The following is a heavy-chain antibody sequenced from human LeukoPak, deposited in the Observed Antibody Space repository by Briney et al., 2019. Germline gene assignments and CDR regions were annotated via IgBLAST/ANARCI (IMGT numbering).Heavy chain of an antibody. D-gene: IGHD2-2*01. V-gene: IGHV1-8*01. CDR1: GYTFTSYD. CDR2: MNPNSGNT. Sequence: GASVKVSCKASGYTFTSYDINWVRQATGQGLEWMGWMNPNSGNTGYAQKFQGRVTMTRDMSTSTVYMELSSLRSEDTAVYYCARSPTLYCSSTSCYEVDYWGQGTLVTVSS. J-gene: IGHJ4*02. CDR3: ARSPTLYCSSTSCYEVDY.